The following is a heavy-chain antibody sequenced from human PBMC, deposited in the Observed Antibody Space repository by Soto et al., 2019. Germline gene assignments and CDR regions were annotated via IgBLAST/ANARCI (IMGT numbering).Heavy chain of an antibody. V-gene: IGHV1-3*05. D-gene: IGHD6-13*01. CDR1: GYTFTSYA. CDR3: ARGIAPYYFDY. CDR2: INAGNGNT. J-gene: IGHJ4*02. Sequence: QVQLVQSGAEEKKPGASVKVSCKASGYTFTSYAMHWVRQAPGQRLEWMGWINAGNGNTKYSQKFKGRVTITRDTSASTAYMELSSLRSEDTAVYYCARGIAPYYFDYWGQGTLVTVSS.